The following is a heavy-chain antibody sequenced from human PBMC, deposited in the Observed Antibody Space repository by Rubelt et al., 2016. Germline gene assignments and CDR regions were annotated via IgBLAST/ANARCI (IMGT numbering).Heavy chain of an antibody. CDR2: IYYSGST. V-gene: IGHV4-39*07. D-gene: IGHD6-13*01. CDR3: ARDRQLNFDY. Sequence: RGGLEWIGSIYYSGSTNYNPSLKSRVTISVDTSKNQFSLKLSSVTAADTAVYYCARDRQLNFDYWGQGTLVTVSS. J-gene: IGHJ4*02.